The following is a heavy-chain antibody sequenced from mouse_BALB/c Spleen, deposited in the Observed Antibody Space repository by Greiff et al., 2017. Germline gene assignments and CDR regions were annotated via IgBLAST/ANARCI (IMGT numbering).Heavy chain of an antibody. CDR1: GYTFSSYW. V-gene: IGHV1-9*01. D-gene: IGHD1-1*01. Sequence: VQLQQSGAELMKPGASVKISCKATGYTFSSYWIEWVKQRPGHGLEWIGEILPGSGSTNYNEKFKGKATFTADTSSNTAYMQLSSLTSEDSAVYYCARRLLRWGYYAMDYWGQGTSVTVSS. CDR2: ILPGSGST. CDR3: ARRLLRWGYYAMDY. J-gene: IGHJ4*01.